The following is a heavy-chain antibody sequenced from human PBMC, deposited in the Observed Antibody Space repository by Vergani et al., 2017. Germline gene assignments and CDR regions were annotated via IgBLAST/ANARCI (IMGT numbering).Heavy chain of an antibody. D-gene: IGHD5-18*01. Sequence: QVQLVQSGAEVKKPGSSVKVSCKASGGTFSSYAISWVRQAPGQGLEWMGRIIPIVGTANYAQKFQGRVTIPADESTSTDYMELSSLRSEDTAVYYCASEQRALVTGYYYYAVMVVWGQATTVTVSS. V-gene: IGHV1-69*11. J-gene: IGHJ6*02. CDR2: IIPIVGTA. CDR3: ASEQRALVTGYYYYAVMVV. CDR1: GGTFSSYA.